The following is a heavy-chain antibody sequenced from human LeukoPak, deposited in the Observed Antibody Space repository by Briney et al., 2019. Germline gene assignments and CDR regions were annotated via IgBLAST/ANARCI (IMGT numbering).Heavy chain of an antibody. Sequence: GGSLRLSCAASGFTFSSYGMHWVRQAPGKGLEWVAFIRYDGSNKYYADSVKGRFTISRDNSKNTLYLQMDSLRAEDTAVYYCAKGRVWAAGFDYWGQGTLVTVSS. CDR3: AKGRVWAAGFDY. V-gene: IGHV3-30*02. J-gene: IGHJ4*02. CDR2: IRYDGSNK. CDR1: GFTFSSYG. D-gene: IGHD6-13*01.